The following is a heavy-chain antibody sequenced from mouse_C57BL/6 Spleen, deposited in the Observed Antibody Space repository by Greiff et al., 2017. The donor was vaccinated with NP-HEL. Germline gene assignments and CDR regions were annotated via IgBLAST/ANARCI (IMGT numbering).Heavy chain of an antibody. V-gene: IGHV1-82*01. CDR2: IYPGDGDT. CDR1: GYAFSSSW. CDR3: ARSFLDSSDWYFDV. J-gene: IGHJ1*03. D-gene: IGHD3-2*01. Sequence: QVQLKQSGPELVKPGASVKISCKASGYAFSSSWMNWVKQRPGKGLEWIGRIYPGDGDTNYTGKFKGKATLTADKSSSTAYIQLSRLTSEDSAVYFCARSFLDSSDWYFDVWGTGTTVTVSS.